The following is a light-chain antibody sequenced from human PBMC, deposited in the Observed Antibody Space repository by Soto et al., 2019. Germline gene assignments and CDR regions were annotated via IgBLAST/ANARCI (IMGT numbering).Light chain of an antibody. Sequence: QSALTQPASVSGSPGQSITISCTGTSSDVGGYDYVSWYQQHPGKAPKLMISDVTNRPSGVSNRFSGSKSGNTASLTISGLQAEDEADYYCSSFTSSSVVFGGGTKLTVL. V-gene: IGLV2-14*01. J-gene: IGLJ2*01. CDR2: DVT. CDR1: SSDVGGYDY. CDR3: SSFTSSSVV.